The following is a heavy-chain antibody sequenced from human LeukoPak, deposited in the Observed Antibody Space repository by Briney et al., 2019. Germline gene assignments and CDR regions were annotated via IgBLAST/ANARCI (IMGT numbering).Heavy chain of an antibody. CDR3: ARGKEYCGGDCFSSWYFDL. Sequence: SETLSLTCTVSGGSISSGGYYWSWLRQHPGKGLEWIGYNSYYNPALKSRVTISLDTSKTQFSLKLSSVTAADTAVYYCARGKEYCGGDCFSSWYFDLWGRGTLVTVSS. CDR2: NS. J-gene: IGHJ2*01. D-gene: IGHD2-21*02. V-gene: IGHV4-31*03. CDR1: GGSISSGGYY.